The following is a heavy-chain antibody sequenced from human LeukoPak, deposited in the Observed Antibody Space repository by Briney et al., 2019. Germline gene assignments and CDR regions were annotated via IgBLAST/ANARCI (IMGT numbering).Heavy chain of an antibody. D-gene: IGHD5-18*01. V-gene: IGHV3-11*06. CDR3: ASTRGGGYNYGYSAY. J-gene: IGHJ4*02. CDR1: GFTFSDYY. Sequence: GGSLRLSCAASGFTFSDYYMSWIRQAPGKGLEWVSYISSSSSYTNYADSVKGRFTISRDNAKNSLYLQMNSLRAEDTAVYYCASTRGGGYNYGYSAYWGQGTLVTVSS. CDR2: ISSSSSYT.